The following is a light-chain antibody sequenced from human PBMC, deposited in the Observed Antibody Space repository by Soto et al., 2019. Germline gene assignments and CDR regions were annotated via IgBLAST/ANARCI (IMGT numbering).Light chain of an antibody. CDR3: LQYYSYPRT. V-gene: IGKV1-6*01. CDR2: ATS. Sequence: AIQMTQSPSSLSASVGDRVTITCRASQDIRTELGWYQQKPGNAPKLLIYATSILQSGVPSRFSSIGSGIDFTLTISSLQPEDFSTYYCLQYYSYPRTCGHENKVEIK. CDR1: QDIRTE. J-gene: IGKJ1*01.